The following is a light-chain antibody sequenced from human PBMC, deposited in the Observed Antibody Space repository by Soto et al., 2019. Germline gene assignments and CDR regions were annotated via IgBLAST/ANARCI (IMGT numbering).Light chain of an antibody. Sequence: DIQLTQSSSFLSASVGDRVTITCRASQGIGTYVAWYQQKPGTAPNLLIYAASTLHSGVPSRFSGSGSGTEFTLTISSLQPEDFATYYCQQVNSHPLTFGGGTKV. V-gene: IGKV1-9*01. J-gene: IGKJ4*01. CDR3: QQVNSHPLT. CDR2: AAS. CDR1: QGIGTY.